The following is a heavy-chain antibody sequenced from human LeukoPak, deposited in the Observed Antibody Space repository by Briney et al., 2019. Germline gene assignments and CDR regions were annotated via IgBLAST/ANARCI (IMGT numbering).Heavy chain of an antibody. V-gene: IGHV3-66*04. CDR1: GFTVTGTY. D-gene: IGHD3-10*01. CDR2: INSGGTT. J-gene: IGHJ3*02. Sequence: GGSLRLSCAASGFTVTGTYLSWVRQAPGKGLEWVSVINSGGTTYYGDSVRGRFTISRDNSKNTLSLQMNNLRPDDTAVYYCARRDFGGWTTSDIWGQGTIVDVSS. CDR3: ARRDFGGWTTSDI.